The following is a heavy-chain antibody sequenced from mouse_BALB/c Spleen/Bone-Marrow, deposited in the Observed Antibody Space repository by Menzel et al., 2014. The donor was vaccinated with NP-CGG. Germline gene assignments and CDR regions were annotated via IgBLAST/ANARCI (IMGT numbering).Heavy chain of an antibody. CDR2: IWGGGST. J-gene: IGHJ3*01. CDR3: ARIYFDFDGFAY. CDR1: GFSLTDCG. V-gene: IGHV2-6-5*01. D-gene: IGHD2-4*01. Sequence: QVQLQQSGPGLVAPSQSLSITCTVSGFSLTDCGVSWIRQPPGKGLEWLGVIWGGGSTYYNSALKSRLSISKDNSKSXVFLKMNSLQTYDTAMYYCARIYFDFDGFAYWGQGALVTVSA.